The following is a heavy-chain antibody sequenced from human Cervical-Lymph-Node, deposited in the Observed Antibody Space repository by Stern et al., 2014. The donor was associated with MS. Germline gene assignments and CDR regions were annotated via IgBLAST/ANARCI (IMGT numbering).Heavy chain of an antibody. CDR2: TSYSGST. V-gene: IGHV4-59*08. D-gene: IGHD6-6*01. Sequence: QLQLQESGPGLAKTSETLSLTCTVSGDSITSYYWSWIRQPPGKGLEFIGYTSYSGSTNYNPSLKSRVTISFDTSTQQISLELSSVTAADTAVYFCARGKSIAGRAYFYYGLDVWGQGTTVTVSS. CDR1: GDSITSYY. J-gene: IGHJ6*02. CDR3: ARGKSIAGRAYFYYGLDV.